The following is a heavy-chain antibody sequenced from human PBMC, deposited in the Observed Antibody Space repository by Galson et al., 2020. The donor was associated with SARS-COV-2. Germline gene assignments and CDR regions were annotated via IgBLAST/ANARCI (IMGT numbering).Heavy chain of an antibody. CDR2: FYTSGST. V-gene: IGHV4-4*07. D-gene: IGHD2-2*01. J-gene: IGHJ6*02. Sequence: SETLSLTCTVSGGSISSYYWSWIRQPAGKGLEWIGRFYTSGSTNYNPSLKSRVTMSVDTSKNHFSLKLSSVTAADTAMYYCARYCSSISCYRGYGMDVWGQGTTVTVSS. CDR1: GGSISSYY. CDR3: ARYCSSISCYRGYGMDV.